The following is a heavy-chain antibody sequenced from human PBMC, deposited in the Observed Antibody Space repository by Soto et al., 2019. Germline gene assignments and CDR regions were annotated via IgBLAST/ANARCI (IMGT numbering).Heavy chain of an antibody. D-gene: IGHD2-2*01. Sequence: QVQLVQSGAEVKKPGASVKVSCKASGYTFTSYGISWVRQAPGQGLEWMGWISAYNGNTNYAQKLQGRDTMTTDTTTSTAYMELRSLRSDDTAVYYCAREGIVVVPAAIHYGMDVWGQGTTVTVSS. CDR2: ISAYNGNT. CDR3: AREGIVVVPAAIHYGMDV. J-gene: IGHJ6*02. CDR1: GYTFTSYG. V-gene: IGHV1-18*01.